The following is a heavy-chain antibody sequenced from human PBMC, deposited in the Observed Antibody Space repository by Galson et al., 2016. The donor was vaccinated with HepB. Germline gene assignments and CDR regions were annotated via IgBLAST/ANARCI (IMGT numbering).Heavy chain of an antibody. CDR1: GFTFSSYA. CDR2: ISYDGSNK. CDR3: AKDLCPYVDTTMVNCDGMDV. V-gene: IGHV3-30*18. J-gene: IGHJ6*02. D-gene: IGHD5-18*01. Sequence: SLRLSCAASGFTFSSYAMSWVRQAPGKGLEWVAVISYDGSNKYYADSVKGRFTISRDNSKNTLYLQMNNLRAEDTAVYYCAKDLCPYVDTTMVNCDGMDVWGQGTTVTVSS.